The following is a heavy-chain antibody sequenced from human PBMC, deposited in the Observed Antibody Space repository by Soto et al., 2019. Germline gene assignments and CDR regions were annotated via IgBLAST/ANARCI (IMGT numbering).Heavy chain of an antibody. CDR2: SDYSGIT. CDR3: ARGRRSSGRHDAFDI. V-gene: IGHV4-31*03. J-gene: IGHJ3*02. Sequence: QVQLQESGPGLVKPSQTLSLTCTVSGGSISSGGYYWSWNRQHPGKGREWIGYSDYSGITYYNSSLKSRVIRSVDKSKNQFSLKLSSVTAEDTAVYYCARGRRSSGRHDAFDIWGQGTMVTVSS. CDR1: GGSISSGGYY. D-gene: IGHD3-22*01.